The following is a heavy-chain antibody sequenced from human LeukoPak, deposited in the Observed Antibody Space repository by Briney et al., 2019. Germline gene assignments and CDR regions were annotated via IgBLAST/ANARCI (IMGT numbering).Heavy chain of an antibody. V-gene: IGHV4-59*01. J-gene: IGHJ6*02. Sequence: SETLSLTCTVSGGSISSYHWSWIRQPPGKGLEWIGFIYSSGGTNYNPSLKSRVTISVDTSKNQFSLKLKFVTAADTAVYYCARDLGYCSNTSCLSYGMDVWGQGTTVTVSS. D-gene: IGHD2-2*01. CDR3: ARDLGYCSNTSCLSYGMDV. CDR1: GGSISSYH. CDR2: IYSSGGT.